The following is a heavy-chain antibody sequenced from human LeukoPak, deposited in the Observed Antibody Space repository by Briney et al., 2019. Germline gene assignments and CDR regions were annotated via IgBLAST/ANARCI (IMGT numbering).Heavy chain of an antibody. CDR1: GFTFSFYG. Sequence: PGGSLRLSCATSGFTFSFYGMHWVRQAPGKGLEWVAFIRYDGSNKYYADSVKGRFTISRDNSKNTLYLQMNSLRAGDTAVYYCARSGYYDSSGYPAWGDAFDIWGQGTMVTVSS. V-gene: IGHV3-30*02. J-gene: IGHJ3*02. CDR2: IRYDGSNK. CDR3: ARSGYYDSSGYPAWGDAFDI. D-gene: IGHD3-22*01.